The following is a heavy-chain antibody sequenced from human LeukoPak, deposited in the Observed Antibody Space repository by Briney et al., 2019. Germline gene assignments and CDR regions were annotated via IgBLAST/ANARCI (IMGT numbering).Heavy chain of an antibody. V-gene: IGHV1-58*01. CDR3: AAEGRPTVVTFRKGAVDL. J-gene: IGHJ3*01. Sequence: GTSVKLSCKASGFTFPSSAVQWVRQARGQRLEWIGWIVVGSGNTNYAQKFQERVTITRDMSTSTVYMELSSLRSEDTAVYYCAAEGRPTVVTFRKGAVDLWGQGTMVTVSS. CDR2: IVVGSGNT. CDR1: GFTFPSSA. D-gene: IGHD4-23*01.